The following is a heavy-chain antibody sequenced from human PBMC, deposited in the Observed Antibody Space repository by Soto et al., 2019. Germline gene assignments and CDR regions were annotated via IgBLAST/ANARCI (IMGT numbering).Heavy chain of an antibody. D-gene: IGHD5-18*01. CDR3: AVVDTAMVNYGMDV. CDR2: IVVGSGNT. V-gene: IGHV1-58*02. CDR1: GYTFAIYG. Sequence: VASVTVTCTASGYTFAIYGSIWVRQAPGQRLEWIGWIVVGSGNTNYAQKFQERVTITRDMSTSTAYMELSSLRSEDTAVYYCAVVDTAMVNYGMDVWGQGATVTVSS. J-gene: IGHJ6*02.